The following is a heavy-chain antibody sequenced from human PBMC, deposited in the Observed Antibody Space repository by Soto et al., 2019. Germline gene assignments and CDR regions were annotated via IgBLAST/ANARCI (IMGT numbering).Heavy chain of an antibody. V-gene: IGHV1-69*13. D-gene: IGHD3-3*01. J-gene: IGHJ5*02. CDR2: VIPIFGTA. CDR1: GGTFSSYA. CDR3: ATRYDFWSGYQP. Sequence: SVKVSCKASGGTFSSYAISWVRQAPGQGLEWMGGVIPIFGTANYAQKFQGRVTITADESTSTAYMELSSLRSEDTAVYYCATRYDFWSGYQPWGQGTLVTVSS.